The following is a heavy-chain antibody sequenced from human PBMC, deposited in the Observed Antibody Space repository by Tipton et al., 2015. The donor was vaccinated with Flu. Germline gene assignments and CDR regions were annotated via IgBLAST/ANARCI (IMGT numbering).Heavy chain of an antibody. V-gene: IGHV3-11*01. J-gene: IGHJ4*02. CDR2: ISIAGGSI. CDR3: ARIYLTRDYYFDS. D-gene: IGHD2-2*01. Sequence: QVQLVQSGGGVVKPGGSLRLSCSASGFSFDDYFMAWVRQAPGKGLEWVSYISIAGGSIYYTESVKGRFTISRDNAENSVYLEMSGLRAEDTAVYYCARIYLTRDYYFDSWGQGVLVTVSS. CDR1: GFSFDDYF.